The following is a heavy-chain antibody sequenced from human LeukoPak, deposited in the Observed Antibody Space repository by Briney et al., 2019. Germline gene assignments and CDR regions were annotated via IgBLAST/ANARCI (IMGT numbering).Heavy chain of an antibody. D-gene: IGHD1-26*01. CDR2: ISYDGSNK. J-gene: IGHJ4*02. V-gene: IGHV3-30*18. CDR1: GFTFSSYG. Sequence: GGTLRLSCAASGFTFSSYGMHWVRQAPGKGLEWVAVISYDGSNKYYADSVKGRFTISRDNSKNTLYLQMNSLRAEDTAVYYCAKATVDYWGQGTLVTVSS. CDR3: AKATVDY.